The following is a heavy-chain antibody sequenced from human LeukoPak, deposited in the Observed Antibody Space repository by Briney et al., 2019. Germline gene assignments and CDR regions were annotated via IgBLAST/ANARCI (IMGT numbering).Heavy chain of an antibody. CDR1: GFTFSSYE. D-gene: IGHD3-10*02. V-gene: IGHV3-48*03. CDR2: ISSSGSTI. J-gene: IGHJ6*04. Sequence: GGSLRLSCAASGFTFSSYEMNCVRQAPGKGLEWGSYISSSGSTIYYADSVKGRFTISRDNAKNSLYLQMNSLRAEDTAVYYCAELGITMIGGVWGKGTTVTISS. CDR3: AELGITMIGGV.